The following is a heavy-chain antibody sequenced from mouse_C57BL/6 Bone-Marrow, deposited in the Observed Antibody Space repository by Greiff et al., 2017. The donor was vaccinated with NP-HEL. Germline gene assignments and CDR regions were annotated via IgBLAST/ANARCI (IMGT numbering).Heavy chain of an antibody. CDR2: ISSGGSYT. D-gene: IGHD4-1*01. CDR1: GFTFSSYG. J-gene: IGHJ3*01. Sequence: EVKLMESGGDLVKPGGSLKLSCAASGFTFSSYGMSWVRPTPDKRLAWVATISSGGSYTYYPDSVKGRFTISRDNAKNTLYLQMSSLKSEDTAMYYCARPNWDAWFAYWGQGTLVTVSA. CDR3: ARPNWDAWFAY. V-gene: IGHV5-6*01.